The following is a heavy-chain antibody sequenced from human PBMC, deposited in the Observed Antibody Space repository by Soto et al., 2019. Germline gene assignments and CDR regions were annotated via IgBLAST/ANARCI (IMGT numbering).Heavy chain of an antibody. V-gene: IGHV1-69*13. CDR1: RVAFNKFI. J-gene: IGHJ6*02. D-gene: IGHD2-2*01. CDR2: IIPVFGTA. Sequence: ASVKVSCKASRVAFNKFIVTWVRQAPGLGLEWVGGIIPVFGTANYAQKFQGRVTITADESTSTSYMEVNNLRSEDTAVYYCAKVRYSSPMGYYYGMDVWGQGTTVTVSS. CDR3: AKVRYSSPMGYYYGMDV.